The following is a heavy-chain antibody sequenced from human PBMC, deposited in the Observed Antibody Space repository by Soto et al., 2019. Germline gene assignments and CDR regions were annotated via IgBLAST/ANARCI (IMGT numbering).Heavy chain of an antibody. J-gene: IGHJ4*02. V-gene: IGHV1-3*05. D-gene: IGHD1-7*01. CDR1: GYSFNTHA. CDR3: ARNILGGTTDY. Sequence: QVQLMQSGAEEKKPGASVKVSCKASGYSFNTHAMHCVRQAPGQVLEWVGWINAGNGDTRYSQKFQGRVTITSDTPATTAYMELSSLRSEDTAVYYCARNILGGTTDYWGQGTLVTVSS. CDR2: INAGNGDT.